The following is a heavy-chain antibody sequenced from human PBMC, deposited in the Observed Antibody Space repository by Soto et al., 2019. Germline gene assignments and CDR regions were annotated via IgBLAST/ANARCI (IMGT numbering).Heavy chain of an antibody. CDR1: GYSISRTNW. Sequence: SETLSLTCAVYGYSISRTNWWGWIRQPPGKGLEWIGYIYYSGTTYYNPSLKSRVTTSVDTSKNQFSLKLTSVTAVDTAVYYCARREIQGPIDYWGQGTLVT. V-gene: IGHV4-28*01. D-gene: IGHD1-26*01. CDR3: ARREIQGPIDY. J-gene: IGHJ4*02. CDR2: IYYSGTT.